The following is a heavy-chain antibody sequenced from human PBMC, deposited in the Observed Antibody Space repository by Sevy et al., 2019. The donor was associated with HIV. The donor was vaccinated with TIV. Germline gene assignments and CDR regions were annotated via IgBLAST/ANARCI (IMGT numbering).Heavy chain of an antibody. D-gene: IGHD6-19*01. CDR3: ARGQWLVHDY. J-gene: IGHJ4*02. CDR1: GGSISSSSYY. V-gene: IGHV4-39*01. Sequence: SETLCLTCTVSGGSISSSSYYWGWIRQPPGKGLEWIGSIYYSGSTYYNPSLKSRVTISVDTSKNQFSLKLSSVTAADTAVYYCARGQWLVHDYWGQGTLVTVSS. CDR2: IYYSGST.